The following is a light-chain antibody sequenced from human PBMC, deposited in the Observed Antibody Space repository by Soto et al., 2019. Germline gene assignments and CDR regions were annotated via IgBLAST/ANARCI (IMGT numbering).Light chain of an antibody. CDR3: CSYTSSGTLI. Sequence: QSALTQPASVSGSPGQSITFSCTGTRSDVGTYSLVSWYQQHPGKAPKLIIYEGSKRPSGLSNRFSGSKSGNTASLTISGLQAEDEADYYCCSYTSSGTLIFGGGTKLTV. V-gene: IGLV2-23*01. J-gene: IGLJ2*01. CDR1: RSDVGTYSL. CDR2: EGS.